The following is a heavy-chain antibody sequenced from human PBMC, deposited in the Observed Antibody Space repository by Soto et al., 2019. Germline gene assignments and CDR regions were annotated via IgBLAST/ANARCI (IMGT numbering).Heavy chain of an antibody. D-gene: IGHD5-18*01. CDR3: SRVDTARFGFAR. J-gene: IGHJ5*02. V-gene: IGHV4-59*01. CDR1: GGSISSYY. Sequence: SETLSLTCTVSGGSISSYYWSWIRQPPGKGLEWIGNIYYSGSTNYNPSLKSRVTISVDTSKNQFSLKLSSVTAADTAVYYCSRVDTARFGFARRGQGSQVTVSS. CDR2: IYYSGST.